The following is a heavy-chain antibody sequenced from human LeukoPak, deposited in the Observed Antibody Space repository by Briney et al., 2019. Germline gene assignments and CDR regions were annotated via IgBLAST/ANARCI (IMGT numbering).Heavy chain of an antibody. D-gene: IGHD3-10*01. V-gene: IGHV3-66*01. J-gene: IGHJ3*02. CDR3: AKDAERIRATEGLDI. CDR1: GFTIISNY. CDR2: TYIDGTT. Sequence: GVLRLSCAASGFTIISNYMSWVRQAPGKGLEWVSITYIDGTTYYPDSVKGRFTISRDSSKNTLYVQMNSLRAEDTAVYYCAKDAERIRATEGLDIWGQGTMVTVSS.